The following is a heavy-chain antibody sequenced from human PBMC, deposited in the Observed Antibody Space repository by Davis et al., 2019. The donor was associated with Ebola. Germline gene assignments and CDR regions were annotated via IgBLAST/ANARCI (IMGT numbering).Heavy chain of an antibody. CDR1: GFTFTTFP. V-gene: IGHV3-30-3*01. CDR2: VSHDGITT. CDR3: ARGGVPMVTIDS. Sequence: PGGSLRLSCAAYGFTFTTFPMHWVRQAPGKGLEWVAVVSHDGITTYYADSVKGRFTISRDNSRNTLNLQMNSLRAEDTAVYYCARGGVPMVTIDSWGQGTLVTVSS. J-gene: IGHJ4*02. D-gene: IGHD4/OR15-4a*01.